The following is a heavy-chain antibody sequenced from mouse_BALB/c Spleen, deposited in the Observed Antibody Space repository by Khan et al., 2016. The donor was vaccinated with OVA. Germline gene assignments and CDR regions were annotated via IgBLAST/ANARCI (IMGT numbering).Heavy chain of an antibody. CDR3: ARGWYTVLAY. CDR1: GYTFTDYV. CDR2: IYPGSGST. V-gene: IGHV1-77*01. D-gene: IGHD1-1*02. J-gene: IGHJ3*01. Sequence: QVRLQQSGPELVKPGASVKMSCKASGYTFTDYVINWVKQRTGQGLEWIGVIYPGSGSTYYNEKFKGKAKLTADKSSNTAYMQLSSLTFEDSADYFCARGWYTVLAYWGQGTLVTVSA.